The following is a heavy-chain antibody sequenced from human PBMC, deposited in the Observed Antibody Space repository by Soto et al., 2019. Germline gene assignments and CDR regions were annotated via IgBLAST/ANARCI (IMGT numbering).Heavy chain of an antibody. CDR1: GGSISSSSYY. V-gene: IGHV4-39*01. CDR2: IYYSGST. J-gene: IGHJ5*02. CDR3: ARHIVVVPAATYNWFDP. Sequence: SETLSLTCTVSGGSISSSSYYWGWIRQPPGKGLEWIGSIYYSGSTYYNPSLKSRVTISVDTSKNQFSLKLSSVTAADTAVYYCARHIVVVPAATYNWFDPWGQGTLVT. D-gene: IGHD2-2*01.